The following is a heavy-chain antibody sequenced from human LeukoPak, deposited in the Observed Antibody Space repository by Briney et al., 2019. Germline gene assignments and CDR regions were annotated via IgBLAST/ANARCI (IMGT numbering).Heavy chain of an antibody. J-gene: IGHJ4*02. Sequence: PSETLSLTCTVSGGSISSGSYYWSWIRQPAGKGLEWIGRIYTSGSTNYNPSLKSRVTISVDTSENQFSLKLSSVTAADTAVYYCAREQQWLKDGGFDYWGQGTLVTVSS. V-gene: IGHV4-61*02. CDR3: AREQQWLKDGGFDY. D-gene: IGHD6-19*01. CDR1: GGSISSGSYY. CDR2: IYTSGST.